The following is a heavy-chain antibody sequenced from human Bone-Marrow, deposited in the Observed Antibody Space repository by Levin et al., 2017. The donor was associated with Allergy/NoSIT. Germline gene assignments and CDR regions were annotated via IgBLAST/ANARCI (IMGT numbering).Heavy chain of an antibody. CDR2: IVVGSGNT. CDR1: GFTFTSSA. D-gene: IGHD5-18*01. V-gene: IGHV1-58*01. Sequence: PGESLKISCKASGFTFTSSAVQWVRQARGQRLEWIGWIVVGSGNTNYAQKFQERVTITRDMSTSTAYMELSSLRSEDTAVYYCAAFRGYSYGTDYWGQGTLVTVSS. CDR3: AAFRGYSYGTDY. J-gene: IGHJ4*02.